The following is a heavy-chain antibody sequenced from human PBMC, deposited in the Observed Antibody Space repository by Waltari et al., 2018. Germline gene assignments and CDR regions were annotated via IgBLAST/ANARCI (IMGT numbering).Heavy chain of an antibody. V-gene: IGHV3-7*01. D-gene: IGHD3-3*01. CDR2: IKEDGSEK. CDR1: EFTFAYYW. Sequence: EVQLVESGGGLVQPGGSLRLSCAASEFTFAYYWVTWVRHAPGKGLEWVAKIKEDGSEKYYVDPVKGRFTISRDHAKNSLYLQMSSLRVEDTAVYYCATQSWSNFEYWGQGTLVTVSS. CDR3: ATQSWSNFEY. J-gene: IGHJ4*02.